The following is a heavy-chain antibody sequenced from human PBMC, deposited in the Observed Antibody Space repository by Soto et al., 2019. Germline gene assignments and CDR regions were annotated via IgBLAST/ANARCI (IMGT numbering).Heavy chain of an antibody. CDR3: ARAGRAVDFDY. V-gene: IGHV4-4*02. D-gene: IGHD6-19*01. Sequence: QVQLQESGPGLVKPSGTLSLTCVVSGDSINNNNWWSWIRQPPGKGLEWIGEIHHSGNTNYNPSLKSRVTISLDKSRNELSLTVGSMTAADTAVYFCARAGRAVDFDYWGPGALVTVSS. CDR2: IHHSGNT. J-gene: IGHJ4*02. CDR1: GDSINNNNW.